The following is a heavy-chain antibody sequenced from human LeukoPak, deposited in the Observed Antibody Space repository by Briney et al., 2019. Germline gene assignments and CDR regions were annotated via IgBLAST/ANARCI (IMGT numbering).Heavy chain of an antibody. CDR3: ARDNYYDSSGYSEYYFDY. J-gene: IGHJ4*02. D-gene: IGHD3-22*01. CDR2: IYYSGST. CDR1: GGSISSGGYY. V-gene: IGHV4-31*03. Sequence: PSETLSLTCTVSGGSISSGGYYWGWLRQHPGKGLEWIGYIYYSGSTYYNPSLKSRVTISEDTSKNQFSLKLSSVTAADTAVYYCARDNYYDSSGYSEYYFDYWGQGTLVTVSS.